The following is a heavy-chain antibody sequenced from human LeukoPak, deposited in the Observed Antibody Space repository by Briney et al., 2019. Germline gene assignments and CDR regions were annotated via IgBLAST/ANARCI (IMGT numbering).Heavy chain of an antibody. CDR1: GYTFTSYG. CDR2: ISAYNGNT. D-gene: IGHD3-22*01. CDR3: ARGQYDRGNYYYMDV. Sequence: ASVKVSCKAYGYTFTSYGISWVRQPPGQGLEWMGWISAYNGNTNYAQKLQGRVTMTTDTSTSTAYMELRSLRSDDTAVYYSARGQYDRGNYYYMDVWGKGTTVTVSS. J-gene: IGHJ6*03. V-gene: IGHV1-18*01.